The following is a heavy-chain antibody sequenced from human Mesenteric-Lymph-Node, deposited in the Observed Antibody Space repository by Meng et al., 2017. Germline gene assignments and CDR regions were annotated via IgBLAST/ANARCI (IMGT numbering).Heavy chain of an antibody. CDR2: MNPNSGNT. J-gene: IGHJ5*01. CDR3: ARGLGGYCSSTSCLFYP. Sequence: ASLQVSCKASGYTVTSYDINWVRQATGQGLEWMGWMNPNSGNTGYAQKFQGRVTSTRNTSISTAYMELISLRSEDTAMYYCARGLGGYCSSTSCLFYPWGQGTLVTVSS. V-gene: IGHV1-8*03. CDR1: GYTVTSYD. D-gene: IGHD2-2*01.